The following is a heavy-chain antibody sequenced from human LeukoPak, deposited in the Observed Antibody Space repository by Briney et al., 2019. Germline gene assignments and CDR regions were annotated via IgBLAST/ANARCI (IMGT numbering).Heavy chain of an antibody. Sequence: GGSLRLSCAASGFTFSSYGMHWVRQAPGKGLEWVAVIWYDGSNKYYADSVKGRFTISRDNSKNTLYLQMNSLRAEDTAVYYCAREGGGYCSSTSCYTDYYYYMDVWGKGTTVTVSS. CDR3: AREGGGYCSSTSCYTDYYYYMDV. CDR2: IWYDGSNK. J-gene: IGHJ6*03. D-gene: IGHD2-2*02. CDR1: GFTFSSYG. V-gene: IGHV3-33*01.